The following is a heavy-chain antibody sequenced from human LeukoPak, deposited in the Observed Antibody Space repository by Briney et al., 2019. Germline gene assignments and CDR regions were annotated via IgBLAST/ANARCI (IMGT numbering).Heavy chain of an antibody. Sequence: GRSLRLSCAASGFTFSSYGMHWVRQAPGKGLEWVAVIWYDGSNKYYADSVKGRFTISRDNSKNTLYLQMNSLRAEDTAVYYCAKDRERYCSGGSCYSFDYWGQGTLVTVSS. D-gene: IGHD2-15*01. CDR3: AKDRERYCSGGSCYSFDY. CDR2: IWYDGSNK. V-gene: IGHV3-33*06. CDR1: GFTFSSYG. J-gene: IGHJ4*02.